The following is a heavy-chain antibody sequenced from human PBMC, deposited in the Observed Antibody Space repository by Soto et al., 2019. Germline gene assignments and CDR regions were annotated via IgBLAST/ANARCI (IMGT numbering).Heavy chain of an antibody. J-gene: IGHJ4*02. CDR1: GFTFSSYS. D-gene: IGHD3-3*01. V-gene: IGHV3-48*02. CDR2: LSSSSITI. Sequence: EVQLVESGGGLVQPGGSLRLSCAASGFTFSSYSMKWVRQAPGKGLEWVSYLSSSSITIYYSDSVKGRFTISRDNAKNSLYLQMNSLIDEKTAVYYYARANYDRSPGDFDYWGQGTLVTVSS. CDR3: ARANYDRSPGDFDY.